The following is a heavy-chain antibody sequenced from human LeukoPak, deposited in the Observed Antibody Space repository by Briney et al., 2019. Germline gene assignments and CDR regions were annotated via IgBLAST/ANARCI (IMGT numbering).Heavy chain of an antibody. CDR3: ARDLWGDIAAADNYYYYYMDV. V-gene: IGHV1-2*02. Sequence: ASVKVSCKASGYTFTGYYMHWVRQAPGQGLEWMGWINPNSGGTNYAQKFQGRVTMTRDTSISTAYMELSRLRSDDTAVYYCARDLWGDIAAADNYYYYYMDVWGKGTMVTVSS. CDR1: GYTFTGYY. J-gene: IGHJ6*03. D-gene: IGHD6-13*01. CDR2: INPNSGGT.